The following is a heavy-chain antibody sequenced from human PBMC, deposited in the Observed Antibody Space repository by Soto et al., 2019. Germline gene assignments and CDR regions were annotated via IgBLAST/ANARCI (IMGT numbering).Heavy chain of an antibody. J-gene: IGHJ4*02. Sequence: PSEPLSITCAVSGCSISSGGYSWSWIRQPPGQGLEWIGYVYYSGTTNYNPSLKSRVTISVDLSKNQFSLRLSSVTTADTALYYCARTTAVPNTLRSRYFFDYWGQGTLVTVSS. D-gene: IGHD1-7*01. CDR2: VYYSGTT. CDR3: ARTTAVPNTLRSRYFFDY. CDR1: GCSISSGGYS. V-gene: IGHV4-30-2*02.